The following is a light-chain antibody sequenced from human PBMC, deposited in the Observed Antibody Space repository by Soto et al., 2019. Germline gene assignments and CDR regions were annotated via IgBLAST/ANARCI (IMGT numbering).Light chain of an antibody. CDR3: QQYNDWPLT. Sequence: EIVMTQYPATLSVSPGERGTLSCMASQSVSSNLAWYQQKPGQSPRLLIYGASTRATGIPARFSGTGSGTEFTLTISSLQSEDFALYYCQQYNDWPLTVGQGTQVEIK. V-gene: IGKV3-15*01. CDR2: GAS. J-gene: IGKJ1*01. CDR1: QSVSSN.